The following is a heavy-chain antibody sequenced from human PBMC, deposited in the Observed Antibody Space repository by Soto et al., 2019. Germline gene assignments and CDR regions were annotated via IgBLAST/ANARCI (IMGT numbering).Heavy chain of an antibody. CDR1: GFTVSSNY. CDR3: ARDQDY. V-gene: IGHV3-53*01. Sequence: GGSLRLSSAASGFTVSSNYMSWVRQAPGKGLEWVSVIYSGGSTYYADSVKGRFTISRDNSKNTLYLQMNSLRAEDTAVYYCARDQDYWGQGTLVTVSS. J-gene: IGHJ4*02. CDR2: IYSGGST.